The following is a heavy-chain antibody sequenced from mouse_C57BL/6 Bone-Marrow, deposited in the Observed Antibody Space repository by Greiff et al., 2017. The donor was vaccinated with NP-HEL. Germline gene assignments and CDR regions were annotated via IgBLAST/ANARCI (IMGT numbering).Heavy chain of an antibody. D-gene: IGHD2-1*01. CDR1: GFTFSSYA. CDR3: ARDSGNYPWYFDV. Sequence: EVKVVESGGGLVKPGGSLKLSCAASGFTFSSYALSWVRQTPEKRLEWVATISDGGSYTYYPDNVKGRFTISRDNAKNNLYLQMSHLKSEDTAMYYCARDSGNYPWYFDVWGTGTTVTVSS. V-gene: IGHV5-4*01. J-gene: IGHJ1*03. CDR2: ISDGGSYT.